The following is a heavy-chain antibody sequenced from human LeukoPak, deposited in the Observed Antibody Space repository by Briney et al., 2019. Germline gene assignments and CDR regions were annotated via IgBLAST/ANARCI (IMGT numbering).Heavy chain of an antibody. Sequence: SETLSLTCTVSGGSISSSSYYWGWIRQPPGKGLEWIGSIYYSGSTYYNPSLKSRVTISVDTSKNQFSLKLSSVTAADTAVYYCARDGTYYYDSSGYFFGRTNWFDPWGQGTLVTVSS. V-gene: IGHV4-39*07. CDR3: ARDGTYYYDSSGYFFGRTNWFDP. CDR2: IYYSGST. J-gene: IGHJ5*02. CDR1: GGSISSSSYY. D-gene: IGHD3-22*01.